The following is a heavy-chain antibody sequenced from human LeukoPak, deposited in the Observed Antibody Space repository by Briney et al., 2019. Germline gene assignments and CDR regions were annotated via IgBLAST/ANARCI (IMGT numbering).Heavy chain of an antibody. J-gene: IGHJ6*02. Sequence: PGRSLRLSCAASGFTFSTHAMTWVRQFPGKVLEWVSVISGSGGATHYADSVKGRFTISRDNSKNTVFLQMDSLRAEDTAVYYCAQGGYPGVVITVWGQGTTVTVS. CDR1: GFTFSTHA. V-gene: IGHV3-23*01. CDR3: AQGGYPGVVITV. D-gene: IGHD3-3*01. CDR2: ISGSGGAT.